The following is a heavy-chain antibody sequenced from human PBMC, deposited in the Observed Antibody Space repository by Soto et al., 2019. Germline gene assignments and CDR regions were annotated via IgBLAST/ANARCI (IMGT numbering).Heavy chain of an antibody. CDR2: IIPILDIP. Sequence: GASVKVSCKASGYTFIRYGITWVRQAPGQGLEWMGRIIPILDIPNYARKFQGRVTITADKSTSTAYMELSSLRSEDTAVYYCARADYYDSSGWSTAFDIWGQGTMVTVSS. CDR3: ARADYYDSSGWSTAFDI. J-gene: IGHJ3*02. D-gene: IGHD3-22*01. CDR1: GYTFIRYG. V-gene: IGHV1-69*04.